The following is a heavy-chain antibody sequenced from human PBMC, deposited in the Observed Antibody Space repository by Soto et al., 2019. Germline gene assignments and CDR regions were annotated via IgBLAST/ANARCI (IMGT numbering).Heavy chain of an antibody. CDR1: GGSISSYY. D-gene: IGHD3-10*02. Sequence: PSETLSLTCTDSGGSISSYYWSWIRQPPGKGLEWIGYIYYSGSTNYNPSLKSRVTISVDTPKNQFSLKLSSVTAADTAVYYCARHVALYSVFDYWGQGTLVTVSS. CDR2: IYYSGST. CDR3: ARHVALYSVFDY. V-gene: IGHV4-59*08. J-gene: IGHJ4*02.